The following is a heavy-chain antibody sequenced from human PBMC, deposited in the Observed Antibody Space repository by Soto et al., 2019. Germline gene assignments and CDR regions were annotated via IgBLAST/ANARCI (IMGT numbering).Heavy chain of an antibody. V-gene: IGHV3-33*01. CDR2: IWYDGSKK. CDR3: ARGRGGSYGGNSAHFDI. D-gene: IGHD4-17*01. CDR1: GFTFSGFG. Sequence: QVQLVESGGGVVQPGTSLRLSCEASGFTFSGFGMHWVRQAPGKGLEWVAVIWYDGSKKYYADCVKGRFTISRANSKNALYLQMNSLRAEDTAVYYCARGRGGSYGGNSAHFDIWGQGTLVTVSS. J-gene: IGHJ3*02.